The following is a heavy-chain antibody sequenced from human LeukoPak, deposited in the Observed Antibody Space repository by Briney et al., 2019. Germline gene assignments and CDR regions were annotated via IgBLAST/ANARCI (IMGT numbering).Heavy chain of an antibody. Sequence: ASVKVSCKASGGTFSSYAISWVRQAPGQGLEWMGGIIPIFGTANYAQKFQGRVTITTDESTGTAYMELSSLRSEDTAVYYCARVCRDGYLMDYWGQGTLVTVSS. J-gene: IGHJ4*02. D-gene: IGHD5-24*01. CDR2: IIPIFGTA. V-gene: IGHV1-69*05. CDR3: ARVCRDGYLMDY. CDR1: GGTFSSYA.